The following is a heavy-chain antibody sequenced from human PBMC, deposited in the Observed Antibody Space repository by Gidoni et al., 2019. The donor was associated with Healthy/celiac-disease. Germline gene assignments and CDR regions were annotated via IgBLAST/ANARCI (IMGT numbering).Heavy chain of an antibody. J-gene: IGHJ4*02. D-gene: IGHD2-21*02. V-gene: IGHV3-48*01. CDR2: ISSSSSTI. CDR3: ARSYCGGDCFLPSD. Sequence: EVQLVESGGGLLQPGGSLRVSCAASGFSFGSYRMNWVRQAPGKGLEWVSYISSSSSTIYYADSVKGRFTISRDNAKNSLYLQMNSLRAEDTAVYYCARSYCGGDCFLPSDWGQGTLVTVSS. CDR1: GFSFGSYR.